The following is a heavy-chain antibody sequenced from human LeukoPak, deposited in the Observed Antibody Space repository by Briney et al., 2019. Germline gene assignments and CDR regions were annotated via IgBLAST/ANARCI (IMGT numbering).Heavy chain of an antibody. CDR1: GFTFSSYA. J-gene: IGHJ5*02. CDR3: ADWYSSSWYFPGWFDP. CDR2: ISGSGGST. V-gene: IGHV3-23*01. D-gene: IGHD6-13*01. Sequence: GGSLRLSCAASGFTFSSYAMSWVRQAPGKGLEWVSAISGSGGSTYYADSVKGRFTISRDNSKNTLYLQMNSLRAEDTAVYYRADWYSSSWYFPGWFDPWGQGTLVTVSS.